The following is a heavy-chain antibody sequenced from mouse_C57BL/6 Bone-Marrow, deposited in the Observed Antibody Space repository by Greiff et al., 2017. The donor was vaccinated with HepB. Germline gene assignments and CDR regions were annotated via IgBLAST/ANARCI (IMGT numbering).Heavy chain of an antibody. D-gene: IGHD1-1*01. CDR2: IRLKSDNYAT. V-gene: IGHV6-3*01. CDR3: TNHYGSSGGFAY. J-gene: IGHJ3*01. Sequence: EVKLVESGGGLVQPGGSMKLSCVASGFTFSNYWMNWVRQSPEKGLEWVAQIRLKSDNYATHYAESVKGRFTISIDDSKSSVYLQMNNLRAEDTGIYYCTNHYGSSGGFAYWGQGTLVTVSA. CDR1: GFTFSNYW.